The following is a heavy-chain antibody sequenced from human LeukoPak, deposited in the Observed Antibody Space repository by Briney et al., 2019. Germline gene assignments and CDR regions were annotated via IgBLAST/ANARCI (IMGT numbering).Heavy chain of an antibody. CDR2: ISGSGDNT. CDR1: GFTFSSYA. V-gene: IGHV3-23*01. CDR3: ARVTYSGSYYEHFDY. J-gene: IGHJ4*02. Sequence: QTGGSLRLSCVASGFTFSSYAINWVRQAPGRGLEWVSIISGSGDNTNYADSVKGRFTISRDNSKNSLYLQMNSLRAEDTAVYYCARVTYSGSYYEHFDYWGQGTLVTVSS. D-gene: IGHD1-26*01.